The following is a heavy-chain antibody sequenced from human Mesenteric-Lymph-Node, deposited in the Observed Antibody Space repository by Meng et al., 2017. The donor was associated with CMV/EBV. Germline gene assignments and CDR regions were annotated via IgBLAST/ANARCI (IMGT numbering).Heavy chain of an antibody. V-gene: IGHV3-11*04. CDR2: ISISGDTI. D-gene: IGHD7-27*01. Sequence: GESLKISCATSGFTFSDYYMTWIHQAPGRGLEWISYISISGDTIYSADSLKGRFTISRDNAKSSLYLQMNSLRAEDTAVYYCARDVNWGSLDVWGQGTTVTVSS. CDR3: ARDVNWGSLDV. J-gene: IGHJ6*02. CDR1: GFTFSDYY.